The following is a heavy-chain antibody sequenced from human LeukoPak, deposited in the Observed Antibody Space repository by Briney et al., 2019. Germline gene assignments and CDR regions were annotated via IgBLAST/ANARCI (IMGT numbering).Heavy chain of an antibody. V-gene: IGHV3-7*01. D-gene: IGHD6-19*01. CDR1: RFTFNIYW. CDR2: INVDGSAK. Sequence: GGSLRLSCAASRFTFNIYWMTWVRQVPGKGLEWVANINVDGSAKDYVASVKGRFTISRDNAQKSLYLQMNSLRADDTAVYYCATDSGWSTFDIWGQGTVVTVSS. CDR3: ATDSGWSTFDI. J-gene: IGHJ3*02.